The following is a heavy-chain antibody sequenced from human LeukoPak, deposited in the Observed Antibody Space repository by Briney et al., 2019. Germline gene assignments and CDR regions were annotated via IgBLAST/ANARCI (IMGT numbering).Heavy chain of an antibody. J-gene: IGHJ4*02. CDR2: ISSSGMTK. V-gene: IGHV3-48*03. D-gene: IGHD3-16*02. CDR1: GFPFSSYE. Sequence: PGGSLRLSCAASGFPFSSYEMNWVRQAPGKGREWGSYISSSGMTKYYAVSVKGRFTMSRDNAKNSLYLQLNSLRAEDTAVYYCARDGRSRGLSHVNFDYWGQGILVTVSS. CDR3: ARDGRSRGLSHVNFDY.